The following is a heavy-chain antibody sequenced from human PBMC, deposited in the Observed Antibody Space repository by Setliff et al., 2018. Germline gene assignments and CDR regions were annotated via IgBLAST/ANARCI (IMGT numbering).Heavy chain of an antibody. D-gene: IGHD1-7*01. CDR2: ISFDGNNK. J-gene: IGHJ6*03. Sequence: PGGSLRLSCAASGFTFARFAMHWVRQAPGKGLEWVAVISFDGNNKYYADSVKGRFTISRDNSKNTLYLQMNSLRAEDTAVYYCARAIRNWNFSHYYYYMDVWGKGTTVTVSS. V-gene: IGHV3-30*01. CDR1: GFTFARFA. CDR3: ARAIRNWNFSHYYYYMDV.